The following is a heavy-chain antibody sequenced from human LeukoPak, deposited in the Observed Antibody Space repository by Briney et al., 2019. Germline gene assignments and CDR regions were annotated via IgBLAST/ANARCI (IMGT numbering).Heavy chain of an antibody. Sequence: ASVKVSCKASGYTFTSYYMHWVRQAPGQGLEWMGIINPSGGSTSYAQKFQGRVTMTRDTSTSTVHMELSSLRSEDTAVYYCATDTKLDVDTAMVPDYWGQGTLVTVSS. CDR2: INPSGGST. CDR1: GYTFTSYY. V-gene: IGHV1-46*01. J-gene: IGHJ4*02. D-gene: IGHD5-18*01. CDR3: ATDTKLDVDTAMVPDY.